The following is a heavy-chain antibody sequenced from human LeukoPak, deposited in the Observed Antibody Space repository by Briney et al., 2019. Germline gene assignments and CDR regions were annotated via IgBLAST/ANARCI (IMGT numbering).Heavy chain of an antibody. J-gene: IGHJ4*02. CDR3: ARGSEGVGDY. CDR1: GFTSISFA. V-gene: IGHV3-30*17. Sequence: GSLRLSCAASGFTSISFAVHGVRQAPGKGVEGVAVISYDGANKYYAASVKGRFTISRDSSKRTLYLQMNSLRPEDTAVYYCARGSEGVGDYWGQGTLVTVSP. CDR2: ISYDGANK. D-gene: IGHD1-26*01.